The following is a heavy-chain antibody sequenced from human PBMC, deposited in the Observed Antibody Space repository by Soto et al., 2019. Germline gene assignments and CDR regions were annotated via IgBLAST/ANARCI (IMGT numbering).Heavy chain of an antibody. CDR2: INHSGRT. J-gene: IGHJ4*02. Sequence: TSETLSLTCAVYGGSLSGYYWSWIRQPPGKGLEWIGEINHSGRTKYNPSLKSRVTISVDTSKNQFSLNLNSVTAADTAVYYCARGPDQWPLDYWGQGTLVTVSS. D-gene: IGHD6-19*01. CDR1: GGSLSGYY. CDR3: ARGPDQWPLDY. V-gene: IGHV4-34*01.